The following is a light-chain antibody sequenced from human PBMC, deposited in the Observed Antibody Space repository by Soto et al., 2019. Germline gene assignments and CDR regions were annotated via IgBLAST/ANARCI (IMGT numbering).Light chain of an antibody. V-gene: IGLV2-14*01. Sequence: QSVLTQPASVSGSPGQSITISCTGTTSDVSIYNYVSWYQQHPGKAPKLMIYGVSNRPSGVSNRFSGAKSGHTASLTISGLQVEDEADYYGCSYTSSTNYVFGPGTKLTVL. J-gene: IGLJ1*01. CDR3: CSYTSSTNYV. CDR2: GVS. CDR1: TSDVSIYNY.